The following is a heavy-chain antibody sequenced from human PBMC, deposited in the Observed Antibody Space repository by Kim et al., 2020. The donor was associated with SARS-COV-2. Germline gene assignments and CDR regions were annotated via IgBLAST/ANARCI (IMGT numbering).Heavy chain of an antibody. CDR3: GRHKWGTTLDY. D-gene: IGHD2-8*01. Sequence: SETLSLTCTVSDDSFSSATYIWSWIRQPPGEGLQWIGCIHYSGSANYNSSLTSRVTISLDRSRNQFSLKVASVTAGDTAVYYCGRHKWGTTLDYWGQGS. J-gene: IGHJ4*02. V-gene: IGHV4-61*01. CDR2: IHYSGSA. CDR1: DDSFSSATYI.